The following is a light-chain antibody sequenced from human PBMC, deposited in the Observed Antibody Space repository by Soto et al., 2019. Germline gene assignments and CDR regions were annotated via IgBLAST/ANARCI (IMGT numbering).Light chain of an antibody. J-gene: IGKJ4*02. CDR2: GTS. Sequence: EIVMTQSPATLSESPGERATLSCRSSQSVSSNLAWYQQKRGQAPRLLIYGTSTRATGIPARFSGSGSGTEFTLTISRLQSEDFAVYYCQQYNKWPLPFGGGTKVEIK. V-gene: IGKV3-15*01. CDR3: QQYNKWPLP. CDR1: QSVSSN.